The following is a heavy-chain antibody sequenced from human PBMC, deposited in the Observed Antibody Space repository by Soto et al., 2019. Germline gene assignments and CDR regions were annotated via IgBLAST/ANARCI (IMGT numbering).Heavy chain of an antibody. V-gene: IGHV1-46*01. CDR2: INPSRDLT. D-gene: IGHD3-10*01. J-gene: IGHJ4*02. Sequence: ASVKVSCKTSGYSFTTCYIHWVRQAPGQGLEGMGIINPSRDLTSFAQKLQGRVTMTRDTQTSTVYMALHRLRSAETAVPDCAGDISGANSFHFDSWGQGTLVTVSS. CDR3: AGDISGANSFHFDS. CDR1: GYSFTTCY.